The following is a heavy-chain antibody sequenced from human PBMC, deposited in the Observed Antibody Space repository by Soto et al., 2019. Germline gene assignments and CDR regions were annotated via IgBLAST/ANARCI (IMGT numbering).Heavy chain of an antibody. CDR2: ITSDTKTI. Sequence: EVQLVESGGDLVQRGGSLRLSCVASGFTFSVYSMNSVRQAPGKGLEWFSYITSDTKTIKYADSVKGRFTISRDNAKNSVYLQMNSLRDEDTAVYYCARSVEGHFDYWGQGTVVTVSS. V-gene: IGHV3-48*02. CDR1: GFTFSVYS. CDR3: ARSVEGHFDY. D-gene: IGHD6-19*01. J-gene: IGHJ4*02.